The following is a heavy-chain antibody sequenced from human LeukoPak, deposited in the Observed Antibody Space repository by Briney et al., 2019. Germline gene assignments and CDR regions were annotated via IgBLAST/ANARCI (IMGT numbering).Heavy chain of an antibody. D-gene: IGHD6-19*01. Sequence: GGSLRLSCAASGFTFSSYRMSWVRQAPGKGLEWVANIKQDGSEKYYVDSVKGRFTISRDNAKNSLYLQMNSLRAEDTAVYYCALDRIAVAGLGDYWGQGTLVTVSS. CDR3: ALDRIAVAGLGDY. CDR2: IKQDGSEK. V-gene: IGHV3-7*01. J-gene: IGHJ4*02. CDR1: GFTFSSYR.